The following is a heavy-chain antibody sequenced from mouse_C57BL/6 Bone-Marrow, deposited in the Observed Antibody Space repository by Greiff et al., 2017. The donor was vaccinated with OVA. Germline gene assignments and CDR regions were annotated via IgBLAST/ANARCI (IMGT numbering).Heavy chain of an antibody. V-gene: IGHV7-1*01. J-gene: IGHJ3*01. CDR2: SRNKANDYTT. Sequence: EVMLVESGGGLVQSGRSLRLSCATSGFTFSDFYMEWVRQAPGKGLEWIAASRNKANDYTTEYSASVKGRFIVSRDTSQSILYLQMNALRAEDTAIYCCARDATGTRFAYWGQGTLVTVSA. CDR3: ARDATGTRFAY. D-gene: IGHD4-1*01. CDR1: GFTFSDFY.